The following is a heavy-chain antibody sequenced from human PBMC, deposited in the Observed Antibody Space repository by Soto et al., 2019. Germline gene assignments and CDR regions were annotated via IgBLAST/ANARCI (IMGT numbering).Heavy chain of an antibody. CDR3: ASKMLEYSSSSVDY. D-gene: IGHD6-6*01. V-gene: IGHV4-30-4*01. CDR2: IYYSGST. J-gene: IGHJ4*02. CDR1: GGSIRSGDCY. Sequence: SETLSLTCTVSGGSIRSGDCYWSWIRQPPGKGLEWIGYIYYSGSTYYNPSLKSRVTISVDTSKNQFSLKLSSVTAADTAVYYCASKMLEYSSSSVDYWGQGTLVTVSS.